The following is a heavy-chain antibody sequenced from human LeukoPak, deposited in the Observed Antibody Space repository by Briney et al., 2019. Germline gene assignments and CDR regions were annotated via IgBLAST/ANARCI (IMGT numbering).Heavy chain of an antibody. J-gene: IGHJ3*02. D-gene: IGHD6-19*01. CDR1: GGSISSYH. V-gene: IGHV4-59*01. Sequence: KPSETLSLTCTVSGGSISSYHWSWIRQPPGKGLEWIGYIYYSGSTNYNPSLKSRVTISVDTSKNQFSLKLSSVTAADTAVYYCARDSVAVEYIDAFDIWGQGTMVTVSS. CDR2: IYYSGST. CDR3: ARDSVAVEYIDAFDI.